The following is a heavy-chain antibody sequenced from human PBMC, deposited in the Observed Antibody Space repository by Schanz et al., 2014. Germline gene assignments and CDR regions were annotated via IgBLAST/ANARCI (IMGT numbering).Heavy chain of an antibody. J-gene: IGHJ5*02. Sequence: EVQLLESGGGLVQPGGSLRLSCAASGFTFSAYAMTWVRQIPGKGLEWISYIGSSSSRIDHADSVKGRFTISRDNAKNSLYLQMNSLRAEDTAVYYCARPALWFGDNCFDPWGQGTLVTVSS. D-gene: IGHD3-10*01. CDR2: IGSSSSRI. V-gene: IGHV3-48*01. CDR3: ARPALWFGDNCFDP. CDR1: GFTFSAYA.